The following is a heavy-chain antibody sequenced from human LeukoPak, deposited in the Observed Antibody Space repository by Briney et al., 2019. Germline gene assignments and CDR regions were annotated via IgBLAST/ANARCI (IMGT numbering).Heavy chain of an antibody. CDR2: INHSGST. CDR3: AREALHGYYYGMDV. CDR1: GGSFSGYY. V-gene: IGHV4-34*01. Sequence: SETLSLTCAVYGGSFSGYYWSWIRQPPGKGLEWIGEINHSGSTNYNPSLKSRVTISVDTSKNQFSLKLSSVTAADTAVYYCAREALHGYYYGMDVWGQGTTVTVSS. J-gene: IGHJ6*02.